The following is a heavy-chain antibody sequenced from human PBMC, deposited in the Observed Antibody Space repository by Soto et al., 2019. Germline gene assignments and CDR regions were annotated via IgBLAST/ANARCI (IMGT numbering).Heavy chain of an antibody. V-gene: IGHV2-5*02. CDR2: IYWDDDK. CDR1: GFSLSADGVG. J-gene: IGHJ3*01. Sequence: QITLTESGPTLVKPTQTLTLTCTFSGFSLSADGVGVAWIRQPPGKALEWLALIYWDDDKRYSPSLKNRLTTTKHTSKNHVVLTMTNMDPVDTATYYCAHAYGGTSWPNDAFDVWGQGTVVTVSS. D-gene: IGHD2-2*01. CDR3: AHAYGGTSWPNDAFDV.